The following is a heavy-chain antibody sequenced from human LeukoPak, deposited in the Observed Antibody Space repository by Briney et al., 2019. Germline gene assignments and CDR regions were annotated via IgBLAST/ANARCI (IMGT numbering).Heavy chain of an antibody. J-gene: IGHJ4*02. CDR1: GGSFSGYY. V-gene: IGHV4-34*01. D-gene: IGHD4-23*01. Sequence: PSETLSLTCAVYGGSFSGYYWSWIRQPPGKGLEWIGEINHSGSTNYNPSLKSRVTISVDTSKNQFSLKLSSVTAADTAVYYCARRRRERRNSGVYFDYWGQGTLVTVSS. CDR2: INHSGST. CDR3: ARRRRERRNSGVYFDY.